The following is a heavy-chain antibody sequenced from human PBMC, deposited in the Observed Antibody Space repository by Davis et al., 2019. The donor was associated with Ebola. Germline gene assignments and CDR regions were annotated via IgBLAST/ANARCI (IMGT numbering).Heavy chain of an antibody. CDR2: IKSKTDGGTT. Sequence: GGSLRLSCAASGFTFSNAWMSWVCQAPGKGLEWVGRIKSKTDGGTTDYAAPVKGRFTISRDDSKNTLYLQMNSLKTEDTAVYYCTTAPTSRYCSGGSCYILSDYWGQGTLVTVSS. D-gene: IGHD2-15*01. CDR3: TTAPTSRYCSGGSCYILSDY. CDR1: GFTFSNAW. V-gene: IGHV3-15*01. J-gene: IGHJ4*02.